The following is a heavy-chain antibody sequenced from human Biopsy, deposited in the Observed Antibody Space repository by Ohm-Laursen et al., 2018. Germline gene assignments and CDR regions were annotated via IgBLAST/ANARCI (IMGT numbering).Heavy chain of an antibody. Sequence: SDTLSLTCTVSGGSISNNNSYWGWIRQPPGKGLEWIGSIFYRGGTHYKPSLKSRVNISVDTSKNKFSLKLNSVTAADTAVYYCARDYDTSGYYYVSWGQGTLVTVSS. J-gene: IGHJ5*02. CDR2: IFYRGGT. V-gene: IGHV4-39*01. CDR3: ARDYDTSGYYYVS. CDR1: GGSISNNNSY. D-gene: IGHD3-22*01.